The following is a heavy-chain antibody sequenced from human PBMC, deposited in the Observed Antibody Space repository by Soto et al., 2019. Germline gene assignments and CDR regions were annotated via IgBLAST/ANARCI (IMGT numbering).Heavy chain of an antibody. CDR2: IIPIFGTA. CDR1: GGTFSSYA. CDR3: ARDLAVVTAIQYGMDV. V-gene: IGHV1-69*01. Sequence: QVQLVQSGAEVKKPGSSVKVSCKASGGTFSSYAISWVRQAPGQGLEWMGGIIPIFGTANYAQKFQGRVTITADESTSTAYMELSSLRSEDTAVYDCARDLAVVTAIQYGMDVWGQGTTVTVSS. D-gene: IGHD2-21*02. J-gene: IGHJ6*02.